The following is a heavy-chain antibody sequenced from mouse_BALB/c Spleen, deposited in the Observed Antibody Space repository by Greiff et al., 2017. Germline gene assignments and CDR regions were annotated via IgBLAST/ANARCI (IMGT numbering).Heavy chain of an antibody. V-gene: IGHV1-9*01. Sequence: QVQLQQSGAELMKPGASVKISCKATGYTFSSYWIEWVKQRPGHGLEWIGEILPGSGSTNYNEKFKGKATFTADTSSNTAYMQLSSLTSEDSAVYYCASYYRYDDYYAMDYWGQGTSVTVSS. J-gene: IGHJ4*01. D-gene: IGHD2-14*01. CDR1: GYTFSSYW. CDR2: ILPGSGST. CDR3: ASYYRYDDYYAMDY.